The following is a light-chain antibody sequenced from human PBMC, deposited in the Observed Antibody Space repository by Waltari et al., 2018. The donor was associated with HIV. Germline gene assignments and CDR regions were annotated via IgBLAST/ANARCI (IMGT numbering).Light chain of an antibody. CDR3: NSRDSSGNRV. V-gene: IGLV3-19*01. Sequence: SSDLTQDPAVSVALGQTVRITCQGDSLRSYYASWYQQKPGQAPLLVMYGKNNRPSGIPDRLSASSSGNTATLIITGAQAEDEADYYCNSRDSSGNRVFGGGTKLTVL. CDR2: GKN. J-gene: IGLJ3*02. CDR1: SLRSYY.